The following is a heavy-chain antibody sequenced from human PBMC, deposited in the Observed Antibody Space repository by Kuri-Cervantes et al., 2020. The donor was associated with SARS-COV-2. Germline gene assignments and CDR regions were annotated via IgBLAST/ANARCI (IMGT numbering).Heavy chain of an antibody. J-gene: IGHJ3*02. CDR3: ARSTPFRRLVVTSQGGALDI. CDR1: GYTFTGSY. D-gene: IGHD3-22*01. Sequence: ASVNVSCKASGYTFTGSYMHWVRQAPGQGLEWMGWINPNSGGTNYAQKFQGWVTMARDTSISTVYMELSRLRSDDTTVYYCARSTPFRRLVVTSQGGALDIWGQGTMVTVSS. CDR2: INPNSGGT. V-gene: IGHV1-2*04.